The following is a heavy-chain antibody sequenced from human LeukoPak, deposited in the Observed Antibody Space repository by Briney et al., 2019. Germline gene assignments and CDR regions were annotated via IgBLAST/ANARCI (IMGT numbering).Heavy chain of an antibody. V-gene: IGHV4-39*07. Sequence: SETLSLTCTVSGGSISSSSYYWGWIRQPPGKGLEWIGNIYYSGSTYYNPSLKSRVTISVDTSKNQFSLKLSSVTAADTAVYYCARLTYYYDSSGYSDYWGQGTLVTVSS. CDR2: IYYSGST. CDR3: ARLTYYYDSSGYSDY. CDR1: GGSISSSSYY. D-gene: IGHD3-22*01. J-gene: IGHJ4*02.